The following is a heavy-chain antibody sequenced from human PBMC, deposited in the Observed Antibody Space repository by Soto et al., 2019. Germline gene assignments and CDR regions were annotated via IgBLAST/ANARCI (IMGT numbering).Heavy chain of an antibody. V-gene: IGHV3-23*01. D-gene: IGHD7-27*01. CDR2: ISGSGGST. CDR3: ARTDWGYNFDY. CDR1: GFTFSSYA. Sequence: GGSLRLSCAASGFTFSSYATSWVRQAPGKGLELVSAISGSGGSTYYADSVKGRFTISRDNSKNTLYLQMNSLRAEDTAVYYCARTDWGYNFDYWGQGTLVTVYS. J-gene: IGHJ4*02.